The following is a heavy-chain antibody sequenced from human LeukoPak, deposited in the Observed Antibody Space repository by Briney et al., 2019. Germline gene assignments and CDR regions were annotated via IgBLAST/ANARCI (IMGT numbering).Heavy chain of an antibody. CDR2: IYYSGST. CDR3: ARDVGGIFDY. V-gene: IGHV4-31*03. CDR1: GGSISSGGYY. Sequence: SETLSLTCTVSGGSISSGGYYWSWIRQHPGKGLEWIGYIYYSGSTYYNPSLKSRVTISVDTSKNQFSLKLSSVTAVDTAVYYCARDVGGIFDYWGQGTLVTVSS. J-gene: IGHJ4*02.